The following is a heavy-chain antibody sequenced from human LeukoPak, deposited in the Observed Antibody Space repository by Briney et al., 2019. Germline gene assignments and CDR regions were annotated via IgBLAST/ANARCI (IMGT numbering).Heavy chain of an antibody. J-gene: IGHJ5*02. V-gene: IGHV4-34*01. CDR2: INHSGST. CDR1: GGSFSGYY. CDR3: AYWLSTVGWFDP. D-gene: IGHD3-9*01. Sequence: SETLSLTCAVYGGSFSGYYWSWIRQPPGKGLEWIGEINHSGSTNYNPSLKRRVTISVDTSKNQFSLKLSSVTAADTAVYYCAYWLSTVGWFDPWGQGTLVTVSS.